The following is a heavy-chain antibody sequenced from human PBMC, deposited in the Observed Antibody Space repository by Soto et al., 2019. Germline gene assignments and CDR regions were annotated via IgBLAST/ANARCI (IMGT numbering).Heavy chain of an antibody. D-gene: IGHD3-3*01. CDR3: VRDRNGRDDFWSGYYFDY. V-gene: IGHV3-7*01. CDR2: IKQDGSEK. CDR1: GFTFSSYW. J-gene: IGHJ4*02. Sequence: GGSLRLSCAASGFTFSSYWMSWVRQAPGKGLEWVANIKQDGSEKYYVDSVKGRFTISRDNAKNSLYLQMNSLRAEDTAVYYCVRDRNGRDDFWSGYYFDYWGQGTLVTVSS.